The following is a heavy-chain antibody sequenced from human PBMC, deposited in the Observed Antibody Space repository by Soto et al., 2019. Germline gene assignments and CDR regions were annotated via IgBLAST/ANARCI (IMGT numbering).Heavy chain of an antibody. V-gene: IGHV3-30*18. CDR1: GFTFSSYG. Sequence: GGSLRLSCAASGFTFSSYGMNWVRQAPGKGLEWVAVISYDGSNKYYADSVKGRFTNSRDNSKNTLYLQMNSLRAEDTAVYYWAKDLIVVVPAARQGYYYYYGMDVWGQGTTVTVSS. D-gene: IGHD2-2*01. J-gene: IGHJ6*02. CDR2: ISYDGSNK. CDR3: AKDLIVVVPAARQGYYYYYGMDV.